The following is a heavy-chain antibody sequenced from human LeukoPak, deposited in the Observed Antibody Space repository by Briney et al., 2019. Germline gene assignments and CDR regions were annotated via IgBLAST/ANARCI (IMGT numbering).Heavy chain of an antibody. D-gene: IGHD3-22*01. Sequence: GSLRLSCAASGFTVSSNYMSWVRQAPGKGLEWVSGINWNGGSTGYADSVKGRFTISRDNAKNSLYLQMNSLRAEDTALYYCTKAIYDSSGYPVLDYWGQGTLVTVSS. J-gene: IGHJ4*02. CDR3: TKAIYDSSGYPVLDY. CDR1: GFTVSSNY. CDR2: INWNGGST. V-gene: IGHV3-20*04.